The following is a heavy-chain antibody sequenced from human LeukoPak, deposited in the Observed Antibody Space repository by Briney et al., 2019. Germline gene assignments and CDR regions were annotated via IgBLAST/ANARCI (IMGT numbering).Heavy chain of an antibody. D-gene: IGHD3-10*01. CDR3: AKGHYYGSGSLDY. CDR2: IGGTDAGT. Sequence: GGSLRLSCAASGFTFSNYVMTWVRQAPGKGLEWVSTIGGTDAGTYYADSVKGRFTISRDNSKNTLYLQMNSLRAEDAAVYYCAKGHYYGSGSLDYWGQGTLVTVSS. J-gene: IGHJ4*02. CDR1: GFTFSNYV. V-gene: IGHV3-23*01.